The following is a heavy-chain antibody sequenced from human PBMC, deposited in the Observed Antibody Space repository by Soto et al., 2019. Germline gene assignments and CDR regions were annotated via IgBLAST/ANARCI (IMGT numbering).Heavy chain of an antibody. CDR1: GGTFSSYA. CDR3: ASIYCSGGSCYWFDP. Sequence: SVKVSCKASGGTFSSYAISWVRQAPGQGLEWMGGIIPIFGTANYAQKFQGRVTITADKSTSTAYMELSSLRSEDTAVYYCASIYCSGGSCYWFDPWGQGTLVTVSS. CDR2: IIPIFGTA. J-gene: IGHJ5*02. D-gene: IGHD2-15*01. V-gene: IGHV1-69*06.